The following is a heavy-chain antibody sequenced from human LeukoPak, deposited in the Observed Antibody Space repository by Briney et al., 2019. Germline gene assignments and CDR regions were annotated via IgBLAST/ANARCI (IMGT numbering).Heavy chain of an antibody. D-gene: IGHD5-18*01. J-gene: IGHJ4*02. CDR1: GFTFSSYG. CDR2: IRYDGSNK. CDR3: AKGRGYSYGLPFLY. V-gene: IGHV3-30*02. Sequence: GGSLRRSCAASGFTFSSYGMHWVRQAPGKGLEWVAFIRYDGSNKYYADSVKGRFTISRDNSKNTLYLQMNSLRAEDTAVYYCAKGRGYSYGLPFLYWGQGTLVTVSS.